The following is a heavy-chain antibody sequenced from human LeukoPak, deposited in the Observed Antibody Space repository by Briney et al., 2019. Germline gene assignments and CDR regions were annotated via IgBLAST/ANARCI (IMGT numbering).Heavy chain of an antibody. J-gene: IGHJ4*02. Sequence: GRSLRLSCAASGFPFSTYGMHWVRQAPGKGLEWVAVISYDASNKYYPDSVKGRFTISRDNSKNTLYLQMNSLRAEDTALYYCARGYGDYDFFFNYWGQGTLVTVSS. CDR2: ISYDASNK. CDR1: GFPFSTYG. V-gene: IGHV3-30*03. D-gene: IGHD4-17*01. CDR3: ARGYGDYDFFFNY.